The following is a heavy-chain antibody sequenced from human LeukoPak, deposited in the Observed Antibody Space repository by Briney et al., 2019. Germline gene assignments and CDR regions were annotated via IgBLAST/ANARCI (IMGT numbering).Heavy chain of an antibody. CDR2: INSDGSNT. D-gene: IGHD1-26*01. CDR1: GFTFSSYW. Sequence: GGSLRLSCAASGFTFSSYWMHWVRQAPGKGLVWVSRINSDGSNTNYADSVKGRFTISRENAKNSLYLQMNSLRAGDTAVYYCARVGASGAFDIWGQGTMVTVSS. CDR3: ARVGASGAFDI. J-gene: IGHJ3*02. V-gene: IGHV3-74*01.